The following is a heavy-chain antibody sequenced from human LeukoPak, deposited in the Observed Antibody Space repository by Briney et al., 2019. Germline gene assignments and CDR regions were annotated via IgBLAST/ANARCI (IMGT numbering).Heavy chain of an antibody. D-gene: IGHD2-8*01. CDR3: ARHGHCTNGVCYSNYYYYMDV. Sequence: GEXLKISFKGSGYRFTSYWNGWVRQMPGKGLEWMGITYPDDSDTRYSPSFEGQVIISVDKSISTAYLQWSSLKASDTATYYCARHGHCTNGVCYSNYYYYMDVWGKGTTVTVSS. CDR1: GYRFTSYW. CDR2: TYPDDSDT. V-gene: IGHV5-51*01. J-gene: IGHJ6*03.